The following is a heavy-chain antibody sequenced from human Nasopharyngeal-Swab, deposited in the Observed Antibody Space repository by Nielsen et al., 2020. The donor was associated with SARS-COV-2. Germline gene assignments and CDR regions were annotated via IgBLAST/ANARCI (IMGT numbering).Heavy chain of an antibody. Sequence: GGSLRFSCAASGFTFSSYAMSWVRQAPGKGLEWVANIKQDGSEKYYVDSVKGRFTISRGNAKNSLYLQMNSLRAEDTAVYYCARVVYGYNYPVDYWGQGTLVTVSS. CDR1: GFTFSSYA. D-gene: IGHD5-24*01. J-gene: IGHJ4*02. CDR3: ARVVYGYNYPVDY. CDR2: IKQDGSEK. V-gene: IGHV3-7*01.